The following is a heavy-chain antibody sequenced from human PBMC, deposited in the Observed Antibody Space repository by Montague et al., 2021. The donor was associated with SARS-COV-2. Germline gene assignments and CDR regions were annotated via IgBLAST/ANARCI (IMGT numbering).Heavy chain of an antibody. CDR1: GDSVSSNSAA. V-gene: IGHV6-1*01. Sequence: CAISGDSVSSNSAAWNWIRQSPSRGLEWLGRTYHRSKWYRDYALSVRSRLTVNPDTSENQFSLQLNSMTPDDTAVYYCARSGYGGGTTWFYFDSWGPGTLITVSS. D-gene: IGHD6-13*01. CDR2: TYHRSKWYR. CDR3: ARSGYGGGTTWFYFDS. J-gene: IGHJ4*02.